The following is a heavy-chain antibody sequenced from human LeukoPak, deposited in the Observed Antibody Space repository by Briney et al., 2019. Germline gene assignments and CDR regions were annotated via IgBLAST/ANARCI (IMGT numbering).Heavy chain of an antibody. CDR3: AGNYYDSSGYYDDY. J-gene: IGHJ4*02. D-gene: IGHD3-22*01. CDR2: IYYSGIT. V-gene: IGHV4-39*01. CDR1: GGSISSSSYY. Sequence: PSETLSLTCTVSGGSISSSSYYWGWIRQPPGKGLEWIGSIYYSGITYYNPSLKSRVTISVDTSKNQFSLKLSSVTAADTAVYYCAGNYYDSSGYYDDYWGQGTLVTVSS.